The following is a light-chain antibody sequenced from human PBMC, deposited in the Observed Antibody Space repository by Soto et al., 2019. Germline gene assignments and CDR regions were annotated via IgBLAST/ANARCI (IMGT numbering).Light chain of an antibody. Sequence: MKQSLATLSVNPGERATLPCRASQSVSSNLAWYQQKPGQAPRLLIYTASTRATGIPARFSGSGSGTEFTLTISSLQSEDFAVYYCQQYSNWPLTFGGGTKV. CDR2: TAS. J-gene: IGKJ4*01. V-gene: IGKV3-15*01. CDR3: QQYSNWPLT. CDR1: QSVSSN.